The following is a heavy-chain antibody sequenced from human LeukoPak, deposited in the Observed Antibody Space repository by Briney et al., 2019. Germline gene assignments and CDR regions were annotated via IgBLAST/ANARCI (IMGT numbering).Heavy chain of an antibody. J-gene: IGHJ6*03. CDR1: GGSISSSSYY. Sequence: SETLSLTCTVSGGSISSSSYYWGWIRQSPGTGLEWIGSIYYSGTTYYNPSLKGRVTISVDTSKNQFSLKLSSVTAADTAVYYCASKYSSSWYGYYYMDVWGKGTTVTVSS. V-gene: IGHV4-39*07. D-gene: IGHD6-13*01. CDR3: ASKYSSSWYGYYYMDV. CDR2: IYYSGTT.